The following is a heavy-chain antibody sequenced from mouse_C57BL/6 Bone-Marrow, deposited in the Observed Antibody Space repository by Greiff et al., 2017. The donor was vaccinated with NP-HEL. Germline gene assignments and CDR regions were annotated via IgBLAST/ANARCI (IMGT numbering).Heavy chain of an antibody. J-gene: IGHJ2*01. CDR3: ARRKWLRLYYFDY. CDR2: ISYDGSN. D-gene: IGHD2-2*01. CDR1: GYSITSGYY. V-gene: IGHV3-6*01. Sequence: VQLQQSGPGLVKPSQSLSLTCSVTGYSITSGYYWNWIRQFPGNKLEWMGYISYDGSNNYNPSLKNRISITRDTSKNQFFLKLNSVTTEDTATYYCARRKWLRLYYFDYWGQGTTLTVSS.